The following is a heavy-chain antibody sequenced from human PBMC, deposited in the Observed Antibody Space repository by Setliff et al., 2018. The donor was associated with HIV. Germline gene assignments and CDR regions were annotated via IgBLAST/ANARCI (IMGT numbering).Heavy chain of an antibody. CDR1: GFAFSSYE. J-gene: IGHJ4*02. V-gene: IGHV3-48*03. D-gene: IGHD3-9*01. Sequence: GSLRLSCEASGFAFSSYEMNWVRQAPGKGLEWVAYISGSGTRTFYLDSVKGRFSISRDYARNSLYLQMDSLRAEDTAVYYCVRDRDWAFDYWGQGILVTVSS. CDR3: VRDRDWAFDY. CDR2: ISGSGTRT.